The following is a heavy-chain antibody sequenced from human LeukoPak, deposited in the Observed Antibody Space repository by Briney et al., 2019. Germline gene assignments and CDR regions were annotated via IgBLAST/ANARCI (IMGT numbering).Heavy chain of an antibody. CDR2: ISWDGGST. D-gene: IGHD1-26*01. V-gene: IGHV3-43*01. CDR1: GFTFDDYT. CDR3: AKDGYSGSYPGYFADY. J-gene: IGHJ4*02. Sequence: GGSLRLSCAASGFTFDDYTMHWVRQAPGKGLEWASLISWDGGSTYYADSVKGRFTISRDNSKNSLYLQMNSLRTEDTALYYCAKDGYSGSYPGYFADYWGQGTLVTVSS.